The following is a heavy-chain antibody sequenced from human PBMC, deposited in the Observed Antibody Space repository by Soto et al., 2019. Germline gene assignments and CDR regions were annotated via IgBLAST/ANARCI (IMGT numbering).Heavy chain of an antibody. CDR1: GGTFSSYA. Sequence: SVKVSCKASGGTFSSYAISWVRQAPGQGLEWMGGIIPIFGTANYAQKFQGRVTITADESTSTAYMELSSLRSEDTAVYYCARVKDDYVWGSYRLNWFDPWGQGTLVTVSS. CDR2: IIPIFGTA. V-gene: IGHV1-69*13. CDR3: ARVKDDYVWGSYRLNWFDP. J-gene: IGHJ5*02. D-gene: IGHD3-16*02.